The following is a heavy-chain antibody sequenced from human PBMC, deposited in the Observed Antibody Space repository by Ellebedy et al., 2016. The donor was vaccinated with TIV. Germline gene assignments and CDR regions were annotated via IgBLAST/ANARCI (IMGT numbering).Heavy chain of an antibody. CDR1: GGSISSSTYY. Sequence: SETLSLXXTVSGGSISSSTYYCGWIRQPPGKGLEWIGSIFYSGSTYFNPSLKSRVTISVDTSKNQFSLELSSVTAADTAVYYCARLGGLGGTLDYWGQGTLVTVSS. CDR3: ARLGGLGGTLDY. CDR2: IFYSGST. V-gene: IGHV4-39*01. D-gene: IGHD3-16*01. J-gene: IGHJ4*02.